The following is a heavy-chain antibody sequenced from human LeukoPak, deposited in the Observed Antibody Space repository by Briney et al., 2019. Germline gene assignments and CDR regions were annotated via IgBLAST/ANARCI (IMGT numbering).Heavy chain of an antibody. J-gene: IGHJ5*01. CDR1: GFSVSNSY. D-gene: IGHD5-24*01. CDR2: IYSGGST. CDR3: ARGDDYADS. Sequence: PGGSLRPSCAASGFSVSNSYMTWVRQAPGKGLECVSLIYSGGSTYYADSVKGRFSISRDNSKNTLYLQMNSLRAEDTAVYFCARGDDYADSWGQGTLVTVSS. V-gene: IGHV3-66*01.